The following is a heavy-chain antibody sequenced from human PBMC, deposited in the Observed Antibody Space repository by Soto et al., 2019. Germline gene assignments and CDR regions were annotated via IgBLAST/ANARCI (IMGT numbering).Heavy chain of an antibody. CDR3: AGTEGYCSSTSCYGTPDGMDV. Sequence: SDTLSLTCTVSGGSISNYYWSWFRQTPGKGLEWIGYVHDSWGSNYNPSLKSRVTISVDTSKNQFSLKLSSVTAADTAVYYCAGTEGYCSSTSCYGTPDGMDVWGQGTTVTVSS. V-gene: IGHV4-59*03. CDR2: VHDSWGS. J-gene: IGHJ6*02. D-gene: IGHD2-2*01. CDR1: GGSISNYY.